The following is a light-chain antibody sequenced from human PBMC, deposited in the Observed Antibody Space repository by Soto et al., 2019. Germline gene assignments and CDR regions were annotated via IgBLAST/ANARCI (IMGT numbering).Light chain of an antibody. J-gene: IGLJ2*01. CDR1: SSDVGGYNY. CDR3: SSYTSSSPFL. CDR2: DVS. V-gene: IGLV2-14*01. Sequence: QSVLTQPASVSGSPGQSITISCTGTSSDVGGYNYVSWYQQHPGKAPKLMIYDVSNRPSGVSNRFSGSKSGNTASLTISGLQAEDEADYYCSSYTSSSPFLFGGGTKVTVL.